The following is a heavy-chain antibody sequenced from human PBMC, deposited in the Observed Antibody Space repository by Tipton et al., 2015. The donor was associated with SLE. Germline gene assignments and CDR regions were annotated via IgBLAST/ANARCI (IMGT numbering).Heavy chain of an antibody. CDR3: ARASPGVWCFDL. V-gene: IGHV4-39*07. CDR1: GVSIRTPTYY. J-gene: IGHJ2*01. CDR2: ISHSGNT. Sequence: TLSLTCTVSGVSIRTPTYYWGWIRQPPGKGLEWIGTISHSGNTYSHTSLESRVTISVDTSQNQFSMSLSSVSAADTAVYYCARASPGVWCFDLWGRGSLVTVSS. D-gene: IGHD2-8*01.